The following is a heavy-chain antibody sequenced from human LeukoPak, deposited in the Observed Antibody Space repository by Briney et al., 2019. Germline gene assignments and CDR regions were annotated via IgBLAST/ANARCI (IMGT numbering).Heavy chain of an antibody. Sequence: SETLSLTCTVSAGSISSSSYYWGWIRQPPGKGLEWIGSIYYSGSTHYNPSLKSRVTISVDTSKNQFSLKLSSVTAADTAVYYCARGVCSGGSCYSGADYYYYYMDVWGKGTTVTVSS. CDR3: ARGVCSGGSCYSGADYYYYYMDV. CDR2: IYYSGST. V-gene: IGHV4-39*07. D-gene: IGHD2-15*01. CDR1: AGSISSSSYY. J-gene: IGHJ6*03.